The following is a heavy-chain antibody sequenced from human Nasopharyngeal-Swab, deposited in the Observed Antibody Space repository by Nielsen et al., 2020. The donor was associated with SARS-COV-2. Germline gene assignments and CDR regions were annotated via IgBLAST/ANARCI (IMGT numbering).Heavy chain of an antibody. V-gene: IGHV3-74*01. J-gene: IGHJ4*02. Sequence: SCAASGFAFDTYWMHWVRQTPGKGLVRVSAVSTDGTTAYYAGSERGRFSISRDNAKNTLYLQMNSLRVEDTAVYYCVKHQGSSSDQWGQGTLVTVSS. CDR1: GFAFDTYW. CDR2: VSTDGTTA. CDR3: VKHQGSSSDQ.